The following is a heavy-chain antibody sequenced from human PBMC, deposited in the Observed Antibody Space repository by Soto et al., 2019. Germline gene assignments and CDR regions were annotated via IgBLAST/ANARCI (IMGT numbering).Heavy chain of an antibody. CDR3: ARHADFYNSGSHYSPFDY. D-gene: IGHD3-10*01. J-gene: IGHJ4*02. CDR1: GYSFTNYW. CDR2: IYPGDSDT. Sequence: PGESLKSSCKASGYSFTNYWIGWVRQMPGKDLEWMGIIYPGDSDTTYNPSFQGQVTISADKSISTAYLQWSSLKASDTAMYYCARHADFYNSGSHYSPFDYWGRGTLVTVSS. V-gene: IGHV5-51*01.